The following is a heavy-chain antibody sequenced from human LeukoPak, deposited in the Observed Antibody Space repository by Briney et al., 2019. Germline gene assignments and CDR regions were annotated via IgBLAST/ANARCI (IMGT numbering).Heavy chain of an antibody. V-gene: IGHV3-23*01. CDR3: ARDPTSMVATALDY. J-gene: IGHJ4*02. D-gene: IGHD5-12*01. CDR1: GFTFSSYA. Sequence: GGSLRLSCAASGFTFSSYAMSWVRQAPGKGLQWVSSITGPGVTTYYADSVKGRFTISRDNSKNTLYLQMNSLRAEDTAVYYCARDPTSMVATALDYWGQGTLVTVSS. CDR2: ITGPGVTT.